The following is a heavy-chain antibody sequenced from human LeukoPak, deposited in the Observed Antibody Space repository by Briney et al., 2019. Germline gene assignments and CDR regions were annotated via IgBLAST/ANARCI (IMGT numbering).Heavy chain of an antibody. CDR2: IYYSGNT. CDR3: ARDHPEWYVAGSPFDY. V-gene: IGHV4-39*07. D-gene: IGHD3-10*01. Sequence: SETLSLTCTVSGVSISSSNSYWGWIRQPPGKGLEWIGSIYYSGNTYYNPSLKSRVTMSVDTSKNQFSLKLSSVTAADTAVYYCARDHPEWYVAGSPFDYWGQGTLVTVSS. CDR1: GVSISSSNSY. J-gene: IGHJ4*02.